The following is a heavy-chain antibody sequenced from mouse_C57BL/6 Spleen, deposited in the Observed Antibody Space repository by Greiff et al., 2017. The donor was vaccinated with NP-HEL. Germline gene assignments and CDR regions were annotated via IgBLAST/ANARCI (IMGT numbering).Heavy chain of an antibody. V-gene: IGHV1-85*01. Sequence: QVQLQQSGPELVKPGASVKLSCKASGYTFTSYDINWVKQRPGQGLEWIGWIYPRDGSTKYNEKFKGKATLTVDTSSSTAYMELHSLTSEDSAVYFCASLYYGSSYDSAWFAYWGQGTLVTVSA. CDR3: ASLYYGSSYDSAWFAY. D-gene: IGHD1-1*01. CDR1: GYTFTSYD. J-gene: IGHJ3*01. CDR2: IYPRDGST.